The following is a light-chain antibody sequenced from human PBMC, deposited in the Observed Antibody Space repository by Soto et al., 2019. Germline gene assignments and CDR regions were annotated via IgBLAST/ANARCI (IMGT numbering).Light chain of an antibody. V-gene: IGKV3-11*01. Sequence: EIVLTQSPATLSVSPGERATLSCRASQRVSSDLAWYQQKPGQAPRLLIYDASIRATGIPDRFSGSGSGTDFTLTISSLESEDFAVYYCQQRSDWPPITFGQGTRLEIK. CDR1: QRVSSD. CDR3: QQRSDWPPIT. J-gene: IGKJ5*01. CDR2: DAS.